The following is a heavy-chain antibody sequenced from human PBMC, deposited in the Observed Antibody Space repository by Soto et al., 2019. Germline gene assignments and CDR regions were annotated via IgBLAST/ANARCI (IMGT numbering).Heavy chain of an antibody. CDR2: FNLSGST. V-gene: IGHV4-34*01. J-gene: IGHJ4*02. CDR1: GGSFSGFY. D-gene: IGHD1-26*01. CDR3: ARTRRGIWSYLSYFDY. Sequence: SETLSLTCAVYGGSFSGFYWSWIRQPPGKGLEWIGEFNLSGSTNYNPSLKSRVTISLDTSKNQFSLKLSSVTAADTAVYYCARTRRGIWSYLSYFDYWGQGTLVTVSS.